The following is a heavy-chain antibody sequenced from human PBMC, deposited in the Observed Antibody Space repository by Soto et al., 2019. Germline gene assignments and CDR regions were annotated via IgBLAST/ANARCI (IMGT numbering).Heavy chain of an antibody. Sequence: QVQLVQSGAEVKKPGSSVKVSCKASGGTFSSYAISWVRQALGQGLEWMGGIIPIFRTPDYAQKLQGRVTITADESANIAYMELSSLRSEDTAVYYCARGKVRLQIGGNYYYIMDVWGQGTTVTVSS. J-gene: IGHJ6*02. CDR3: ARGKVRLQIGGNYYYIMDV. CDR1: GGTFSSYA. CDR2: IIPIFRTP. V-gene: IGHV1-69*12. D-gene: IGHD3-22*01.